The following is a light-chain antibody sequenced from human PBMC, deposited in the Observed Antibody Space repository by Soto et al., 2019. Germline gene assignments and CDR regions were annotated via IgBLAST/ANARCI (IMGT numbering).Light chain of an antibody. J-gene: IGKJ2*01. V-gene: IGKV1-17*01. CDR1: DDIRND. Sequence: DIQMPQSPSSLSASVGDRVTIVCRASDDIRNDLGWFQQKPGKAPKRLISAASSLQNGVPSRFSGSRSGTEFTLTINTVQPEDMAAYYCLQHHSFPYTFGQGTKLEI. CDR3: LQHHSFPYT. CDR2: AAS.